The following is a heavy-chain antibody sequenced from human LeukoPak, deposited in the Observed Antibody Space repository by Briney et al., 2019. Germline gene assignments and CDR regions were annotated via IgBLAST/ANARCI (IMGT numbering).Heavy chain of an antibody. CDR1: GGSISSYY. V-gene: IGHV4-59*08. CDR3: ARGPFWDGSGRPFDP. CDR2: IYYSGST. D-gene: IGHD1-26*01. J-gene: IGHJ5*02. Sequence: SETLSLTCTVSGGSISSYYWSWIRQPPGKGLEWIGNIYYSGSTNYNPSLKSRVTISVDTSKNQFSLKLSSVTAADTAVYYCARGPFWDGSGRPFDPWGQGTLVTVSS.